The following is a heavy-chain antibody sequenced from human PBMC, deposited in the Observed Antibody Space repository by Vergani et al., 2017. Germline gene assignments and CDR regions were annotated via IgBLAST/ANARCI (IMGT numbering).Heavy chain of an antibody. J-gene: IGHJ5*02. CDR1: EFTFSDVW. CDR2: IKSNADGGSA. D-gene: IGHD3-3*01. Sequence: EGQLVESGGGLVKPGGSLRLSCAASEFTFSDVWMSWVRQAPGKGLEWVARIKSNADGGSADYAASVKGRFIISRDDSKNFLYLQMNSLRVEDTAVYYCASGSSGFFTLTSPNWFDPWGQGTLVTVS. V-gene: IGHV3-15*01. CDR3: ASGSSGFFTLTSPNWFDP.